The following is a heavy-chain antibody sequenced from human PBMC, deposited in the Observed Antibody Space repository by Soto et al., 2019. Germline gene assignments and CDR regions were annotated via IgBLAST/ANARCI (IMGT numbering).Heavy chain of an antibody. CDR2: ISYDGSNK. V-gene: IGHV3-30-3*01. CDR3: ARTYCSSTSCLHPAYYYYGMDV. Sequence: QVQLVESGGGVVQPGRSLRLSCAASGFTFSSYAMHWVRQAPGKGLEWVAVISYDGSNKYYADSVKGRFTISRDNSKNTLYLQMNSLRAEDTAVYYCARTYCSSTSCLHPAYYYYGMDVWGQGTTVTVSS. CDR1: GFTFSSYA. D-gene: IGHD2-2*01. J-gene: IGHJ6*02.